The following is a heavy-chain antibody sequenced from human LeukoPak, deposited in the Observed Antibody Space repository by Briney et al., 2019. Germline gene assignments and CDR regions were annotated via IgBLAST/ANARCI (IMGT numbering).Heavy chain of an antibody. CDR2: ISGSGGST. CDR1: GFIFTSYA. CDR3: AKGRAYGGY. V-gene: IGHV3-23*01. D-gene: IGHD4-23*01. Sequence: PGGSLRLSCAAAGFIFTSYAMSWVRQAPGKGLEWVSAISGSGGSTYYADSVKCRFTISRDNSKNTLYLQMNSLRAEDTAVYYCAKGRAYGGYWGQGTLVTVSS. J-gene: IGHJ4*02.